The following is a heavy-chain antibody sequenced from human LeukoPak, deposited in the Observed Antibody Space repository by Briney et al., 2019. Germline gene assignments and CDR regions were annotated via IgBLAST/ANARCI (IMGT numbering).Heavy chain of an antibody. CDR3: ERDGAY. Sequence: GGSLSLSCAASGFTVSSNYMNWVRQAPGKGLEWVSVICSGGSTYYDDSAKGRFTISRDNSKNTRQLQMNSLRAAETAVYLCERDGAYWGQGTLVTVSS. D-gene: IGHD3-16*01. CDR1: GFTVSSNY. J-gene: IGHJ4*02. V-gene: IGHV3-53*01. CDR2: ICSGGST.